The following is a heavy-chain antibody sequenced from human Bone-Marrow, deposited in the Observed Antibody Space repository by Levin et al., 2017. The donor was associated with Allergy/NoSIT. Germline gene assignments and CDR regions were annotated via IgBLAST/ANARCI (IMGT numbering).Heavy chain of an antibody. CDR2: ARNKAKSYTI. D-gene: IGHD2-2*01. CDR1: GFTFSDYY. Sequence: GGSLRLSCAASGFTFSDYYMDWVRQAPGKGLEWVGRARNKAKSYTIEYAASVKGRFTISRDDSKNSLYLQMDSLKTEDTAVYYCARGAREVTKYQYGMDVWGQGTTVTVSS. CDR3: ARGAREVTKYQYGMDV. J-gene: IGHJ6*02. V-gene: IGHV3-72*01.